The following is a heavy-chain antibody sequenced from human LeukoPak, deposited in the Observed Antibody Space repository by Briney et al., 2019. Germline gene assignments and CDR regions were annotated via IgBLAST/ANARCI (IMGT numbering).Heavy chain of an antibody. Sequence: GGSLRLSCAASGFTFSSYWMSWVRQAPGKGLEWVTNIKQDGSEKNYVDSVKGRFTISRDNAENSLYLQMNSLRAEDTALYYCAYGGYFYNYWGQGTLVTVSS. V-gene: IGHV3-7*01. D-gene: IGHD4-23*01. CDR1: GFTFSSYW. CDR3: AYGGYFYNY. CDR2: IKQDGSEK. J-gene: IGHJ4*02.